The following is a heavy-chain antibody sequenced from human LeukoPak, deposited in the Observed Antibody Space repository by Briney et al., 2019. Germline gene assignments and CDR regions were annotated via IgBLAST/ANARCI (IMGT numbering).Heavy chain of an antibody. CDR3: ARAMVRGVTFDY. V-gene: IGHV3-7*01. Sequence: GGSLRLSCAASGLTFSSYWMSWVRQAPGKGLEWVANIKQDGSEKYYVDSVKGRFTISRDNAKNSLYLQMNSLRAEDTAVYYCARAMVRGVTFDYWGQGTLVTVSS. D-gene: IGHD3-10*01. CDR2: IKQDGSEK. CDR1: GLTFSSYW. J-gene: IGHJ4*02.